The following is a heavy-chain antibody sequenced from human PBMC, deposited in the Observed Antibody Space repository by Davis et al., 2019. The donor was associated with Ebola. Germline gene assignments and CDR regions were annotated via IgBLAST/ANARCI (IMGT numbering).Heavy chain of an antibody. CDR1: GGTFSSYA. D-gene: IGHD6-19*01. Sequence: AASVKVSCKASGGTFSSYAISWVRQAPGQGLEWMGGIIPIFGTANYTQKFQGRVTITADKSTSTAYMELSSLRSEDTAVYYCARDQTGSGWNDAFDIWGQGTMVTVSS. V-gene: IGHV1-69*06. CDR3: ARDQTGSGWNDAFDI. CDR2: IIPIFGTA. J-gene: IGHJ3*02.